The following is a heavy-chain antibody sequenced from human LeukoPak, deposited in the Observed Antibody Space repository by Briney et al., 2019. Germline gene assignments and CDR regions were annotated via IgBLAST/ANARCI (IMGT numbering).Heavy chain of an antibody. V-gene: IGHV3-48*01. Sequence: PGGSLRLSCEVSGFPFTLYNMNWVRQAPGKGLEWLSYISSSTNTIYYADSVKGRFTISRDNSKNTLYLQMNSLRAEDTAVYYCAREFRKTPRYFDYWGQGTLVTVSS. J-gene: IGHJ4*02. CDR2: ISSSTNTI. CDR3: AREFRKTPRYFDY. CDR1: GFPFTLYN.